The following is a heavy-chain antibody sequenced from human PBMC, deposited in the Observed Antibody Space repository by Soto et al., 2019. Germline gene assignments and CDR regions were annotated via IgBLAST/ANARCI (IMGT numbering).Heavy chain of an antibody. CDR2: IYHTGNA. D-gene: IGHD3-22*01. CDR1: GGSISTSRFC. Sequence: TSETLSLTWSVSGGSISTSRFCWAWIRQPPGEGLEWIGSIYHTGNAYYNPSLKSRVTISVDTSKNQFSLKLTSVTAADAALYYCARDFFDSSDYTTNWFDPWGQGTLVTVSS. V-gene: IGHV4-39*01. CDR3: ARDFFDSSDYTTNWFDP. J-gene: IGHJ5*02.